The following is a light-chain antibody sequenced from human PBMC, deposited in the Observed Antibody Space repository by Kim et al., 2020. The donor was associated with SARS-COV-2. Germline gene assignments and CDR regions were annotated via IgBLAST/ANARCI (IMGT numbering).Light chain of an antibody. CDR1: QGSSSA. CDR2: DAS. V-gene: IGKV1D-13*01. CDR3: QQFNNYLT. J-gene: IGKJ3*01. Sequence: GDRVTSTCRASQGSSSALAWYQQKPGKATKLLIYDASSLESGVPSRFSGSGSGTDFTLTISSLQPEDFATYYCQQFNNYLTFGPGTKVDIK.